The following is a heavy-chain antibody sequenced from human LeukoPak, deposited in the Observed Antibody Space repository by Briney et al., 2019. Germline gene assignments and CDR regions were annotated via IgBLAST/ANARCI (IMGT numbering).Heavy chain of an antibody. D-gene: IGHD2-21*02. Sequence: GESLKISCKGSGYSFTSYWIGWVRQLPGKGLEWMGIIYPGDSDTRYSPSFQGQVTISADKSISTAYLQWSSLKASDTAMYYCAAYDIVVVTAIDAFDIWGQGTMVTVSS. V-gene: IGHV5-51*01. CDR2: IYPGDSDT. J-gene: IGHJ3*02. CDR3: AAYDIVVVTAIDAFDI. CDR1: GYSFTSYW.